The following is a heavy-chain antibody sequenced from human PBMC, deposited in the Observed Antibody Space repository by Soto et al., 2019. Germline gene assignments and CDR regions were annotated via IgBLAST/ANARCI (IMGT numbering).Heavy chain of an antibody. CDR1: GFTFSNYW. V-gene: IGHV3-74*01. CDR2: VDGDGGIT. D-gene: IGHD2-15*01. J-gene: IGHJ6*03. CDR3: ARVPLVATRRFYYMDV. Sequence: GGSLRLSCAASGFTFSNYWMHWVRQAPGKGLVWVSRVDGDGGITTYADSVKGRFTSSRDNAKNTLYLQMNSLRAEDTVVYYCARVPLVATRRFYYMDVWGKGTTVTVSS.